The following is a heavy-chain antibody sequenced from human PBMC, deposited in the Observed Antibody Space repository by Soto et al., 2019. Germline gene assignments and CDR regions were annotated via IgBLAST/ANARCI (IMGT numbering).Heavy chain of an antibody. V-gene: IGHV3-33*01. CDR3: ARDRAQHYDILTGYYPYYGMGV. CDR2: IWYDGSNK. Sequence: PGGSLRLSCAASGFTFSSYGMHWVRQAPGKGLEWVAVIWYDGSNKYYADSVKGRFTISRDNSKNTLYLQMNSLRAEDTAVYYCARDRAQHYDILTGYYPYYGMGVWGQGTTVTVSS. J-gene: IGHJ6*02. CDR1: GFTFSSYG. D-gene: IGHD3-9*01.